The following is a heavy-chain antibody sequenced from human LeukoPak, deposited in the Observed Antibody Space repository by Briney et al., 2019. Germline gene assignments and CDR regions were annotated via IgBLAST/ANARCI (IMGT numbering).Heavy chain of an antibody. V-gene: IGHV3-33*07. CDR3: AWVSGYSGNWYVDY. D-gene: IGHD6-13*01. CDR2: IWYDGSNK. Sequence: RICSVSSGSSFKYYCSWWVHHPGNRLEWSGAIIWYDGSNKYYADFVKGRFTTSRDNTKNTLYLQMNSLRADDTAVYYCAWVSGYSGNWYVDYWGQGTLVTVSS. CDR1: GSSFKYYC. J-gene: IGHJ4*02.